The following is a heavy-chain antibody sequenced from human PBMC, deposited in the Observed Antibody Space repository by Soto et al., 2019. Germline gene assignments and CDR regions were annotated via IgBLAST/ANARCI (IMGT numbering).Heavy chain of an antibody. Sequence: QVQLVQSGAEVKKPGSSVKVSCKASGGTFSSYTISWVRQAPGQGLEWMGRIIPILGIANYAQKFQGRVTITEDKPTRTAYMELSSLRSEDTAVYYCVKVAVAGTGYFDYWGQGTLVTVSS. D-gene: IGHD6-19*01. CDR2: IIPILGIA. CDR3: VKVAVAGTGYFDY. V-gene: IGHV1-69*02. CDR1: GGTFSSYT. J-gene: IGHJ4*02.